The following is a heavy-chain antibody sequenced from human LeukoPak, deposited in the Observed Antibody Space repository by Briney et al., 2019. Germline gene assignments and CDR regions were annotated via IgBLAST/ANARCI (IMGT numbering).Heavy chain of an antibody. Sequence: SETLSLTCTVSGGSISSYFWSWIRQPPGKGLEWIWEIYHDGSTNYNPSLKSRVTISVDTSKNQLSLKVTSVTAVDTAVYYCARRAVDVTLYYYYMDVWGEGTTVTVSS. V-gene: IGHV4-34*01. CDR3: ARRAVDVTLYYYYMDV. J-gene: IGHJ6*03. CDR2: IYHDGST. D-gene: IGHD4-23*01. CDR1: GGSISSYF.